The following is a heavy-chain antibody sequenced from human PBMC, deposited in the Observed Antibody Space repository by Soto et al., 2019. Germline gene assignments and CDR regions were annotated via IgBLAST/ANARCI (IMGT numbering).Heavy chain of an antibody. CDR2: IKSKTDGGTA. D-gene: IGHD3-9*01. CDR3: TTGVYYDILTGYHNVAY. V-gene: IGHV3-15*01. CDR1: GFNLSHPW. Sequence: LRLSCVASGFNLSHPWMTWVRQAAGKGLEWVGRIKSKTDGGTADYAAPVKGRATISRDDSKNTVYLQMNSLKTEDTAVYYCTTGVYYDILTGYHNVAYWGQGALVTVSS. J-gene: IGHJ4*02.